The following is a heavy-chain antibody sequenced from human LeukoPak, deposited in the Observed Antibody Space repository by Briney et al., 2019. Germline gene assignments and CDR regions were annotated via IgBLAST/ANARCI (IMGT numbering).Heavy chain of an antibody. V-gene: IGHV3-48*01. CDR3: ARGDCSGGSCYLSLTTIDY. D-gene: IGHD2-15*01. CDR2: IGSSDSTI. CDR1: GFTFSTYS. J-gene: IGHJ4*02. Sequence: GGSLRLSCAASGFTFSTYSMNWVRQAPGKGLEWVSYIGSSDSTIYYGDSVKGRFTISRDNAKNSLYLQMNSLRAEDTAVYYCARGDCSGGSCYLSLTTIDYWGRGTLVTVSS.